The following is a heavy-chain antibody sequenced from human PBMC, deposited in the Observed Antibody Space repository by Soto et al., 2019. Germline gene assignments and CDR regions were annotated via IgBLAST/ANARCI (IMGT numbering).Heavy chain of an antibody. V-gene: IGHV1-18*01. Sequence: ASVKVSCKASGYTFTSYGISWVRQAPGQGLEWMGWISAYNGNTNYAQKLQGRVTMTTDTSTSTAYMELRSLRSDDTAVYYCAEYYYDSRGYYFVYWGQGTLVTVSS. CDR3: AEYYYDSRGYYFVY. D-gene: IGHD3-22*01. CDR2: ISAYNGNT. CDR1: GYTFTSYG. J-gene: IGHJ4*02.